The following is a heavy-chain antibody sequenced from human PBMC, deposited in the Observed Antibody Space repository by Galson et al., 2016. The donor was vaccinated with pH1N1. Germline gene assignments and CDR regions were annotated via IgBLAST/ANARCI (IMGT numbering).Heavy chain of an antibody. D-gene: IGHD3-10*01. Sequence: FLRLSCAPSGFSVSNNHMSWVRQAPGKGLEWVSVIYRGGSTYYADSLEGRFTISRDDSKNMLYLQMNSLRVDDTAIYYCTGTLLSFGEPNNADFWGQGTQVTVSS. V-gene: IGHV3-53*01. CDR2: IYRGGST. J-gene: IGHJ4*02. CDR3: TGTLLSFGEPNNADF. CDR1: GFSVSNNH.